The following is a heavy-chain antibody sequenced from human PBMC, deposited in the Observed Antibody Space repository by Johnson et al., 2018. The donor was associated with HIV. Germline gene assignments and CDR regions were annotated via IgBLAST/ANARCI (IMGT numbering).Heavy chain of an antibody. CDR1: GFTVSSNY. Sequence: VRLVESGGGLVQPGGSLRLSCAASGFTVSSNYMSWVRQAPGKGLDWVSVIYSGGTTHYADSVKGRSTISRDNSKNSLYLQMNSRRVDDTAVYYCARASGFDMWGQGTMVTVSS. D-gene: IGHD1-26*01. V-gene: IGHV3-66*01. CDR2: IYSGGTT. CDR3: ARASGFDM. J-gene: IGHJ3*02.